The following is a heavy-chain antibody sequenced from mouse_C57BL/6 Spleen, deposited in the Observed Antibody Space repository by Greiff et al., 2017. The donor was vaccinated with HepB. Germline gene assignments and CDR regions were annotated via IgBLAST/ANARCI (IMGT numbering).Heavy chain of an antibody. CDR3: VRHGRSSYGWAMDY. V-gene: IGHV10-1*01. CDR1: GFSFNTYA. D-gene: IGHD1-1*01. CDR2: IRSKSNNYAT. Sequence: EVMLVESGGGLVQPKGSLKLSCAASGFSFNTYAMNWVRQAPGKGLEWVARIRSKSNNYATYYADSVKDRFTISRDDSESMLYLQMNNLKTEDTAMYYCVRHGRSSYGWAMDYWGQGTSVTVSS. J-gene: IGHJ4*01.